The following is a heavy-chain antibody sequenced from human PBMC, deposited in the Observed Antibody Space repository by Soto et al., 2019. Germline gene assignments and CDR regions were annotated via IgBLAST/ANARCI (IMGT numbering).Heavy chain of an antibody. CDR1: GFTFSSYG. Sequence: QVQLVESGGGVVQPGRSLRLSCAASGFTFSSYGMHWVRQAPGKGLEWVAVISYDGSNKYYADSVKGRFTISRDNSKNTLYLQMNSLRAEDTAVYYGAKDWQLWPPIGIDYWGQGTLVTVSS. CDR2: ISYDGSNK. CDR3: AKDWQLWPPIGIDY. V-gene: IGHV3-30*18. J-gene: IGHJ4*02. D-gene: IGHD5-18*01.